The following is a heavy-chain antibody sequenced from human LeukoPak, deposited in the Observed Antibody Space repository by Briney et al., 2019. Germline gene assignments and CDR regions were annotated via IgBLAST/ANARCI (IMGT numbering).Heavy chain of an antibody. Sequence: GSLRLSCAASGFTFSSYSMNWVRQAPGKGLEWASSISSSSSYIYYADSVKGRFTISRDNAKNSLYLQMNSLRAEDTAVYYCARDSRVGATFDYWGQGTLVTVSS. CDR3: ARDSRVGATFDY. CDR2: ISSSSSYI. V-gene: IGHV3-21*01. CDR1: GFTFSSYS. J-gene: IGHJ4*02. D-gene: IGHD1-26*01.